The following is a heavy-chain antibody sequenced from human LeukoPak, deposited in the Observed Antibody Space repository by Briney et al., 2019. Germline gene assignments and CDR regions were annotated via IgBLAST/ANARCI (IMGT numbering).Heavy chain of an antibody. CDR3: ARTISGSYYY. CDR2: ISGSATTI. D-gene: IGHD3-10*01. CDR1: GFTFSNYA. V-gene: IGHV3-48*02. J-gene: IGHJ4*02. Sequence: PGGFLRLSCAASGFTFSNYAMNWVRQAPGKGLEWVSYISGSATTIYYADSVKGRFTISRDNAKNSLYLQMNSLRDEDTAVYYCARTISGSYYYWGQGTLVTVSS.